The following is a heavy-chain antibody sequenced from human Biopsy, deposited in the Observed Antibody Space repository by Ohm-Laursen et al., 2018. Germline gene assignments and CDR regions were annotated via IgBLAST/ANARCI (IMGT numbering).Heavy chain of an antibody. J-gene: IGHJ2*01. CDR3: ARDRGYYSDRTVPGYFDL. D-gene: IGHD3-22*01. CDR2: VYYTGSI. CDR1: GGAIGSYY. Sequence: SDTLSLTCTVSGGAIGSYYWSWIRQPPGQGLEWIGYVYYTGSIDYNPSLQSRVTISVDTSKNHFSLRLRSVTPADTAIYYCARDRGYYSDRTVPGYFDLWGRGTLVTVSS. V-gene: IGHV4-59*01.